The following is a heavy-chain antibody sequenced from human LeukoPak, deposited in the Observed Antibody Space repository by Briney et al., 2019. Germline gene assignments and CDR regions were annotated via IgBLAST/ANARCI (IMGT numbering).Heavy chain of an antibody. CDR1: GYTFTGYY. Sequence: ASVKVSCKASGYTFTGYYMHWVRQAPGQGLEWMGWINPNSGGTNYAQKFQGRVTMTRDKSISTAYLQWSNLKASDTAMYYCATPLRGLYSAYDYWGQGTLVTVSS. D-gene: IGHD5-12*01. J-gene: IGHJ4*02. CDR2: INPNSGGT. V-gene: IGHV1-2*02. CDR3: ATPLRGLYSAYDY.